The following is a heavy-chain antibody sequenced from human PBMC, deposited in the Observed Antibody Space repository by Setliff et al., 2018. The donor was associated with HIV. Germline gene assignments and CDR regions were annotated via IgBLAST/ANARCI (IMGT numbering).Heavy chain of an antibody. D-gene: IGHD6-19*01. CDR1: GVAISGSTYY. Sequence: PSETLSLTCAATGVAISGSTYYWAWIRQSSGRGLQWIGSVHYTGSSYRNPSLKSRLTISIDTSRNHFSLNLTSVTAADTAVYYCARDRHIAVSGDDAFDIWGQGTLVTVSS. CDR2: VHYTGSS. V-gene: IGHV4-39*02. CDR3: ARDRHIAVSGDDAFDI. J-gene: IGHJ3*02.